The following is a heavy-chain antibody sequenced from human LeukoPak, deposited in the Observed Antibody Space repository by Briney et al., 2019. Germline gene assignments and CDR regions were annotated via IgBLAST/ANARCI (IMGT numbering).Heavy chain of an antibody. J-gene: IGHJ4*02. Sequence: GGPLRLSCAASGFTFSSYAMSWVRQAPGKGLEWVSSISGSGGTTYYADSVKGRFTVSRDNSKNTLYLQMNSLRAEDTAVYYCAKHSGYTYEYYFDYWGQGTLATVSS. CDR3: AKHSGYTYEYYFDY. D-gene: IGHD5-12*01. CDR2: ISGSGGTT. CDR1: GFTFSSYA. V-gene: IGHV3-23*01.